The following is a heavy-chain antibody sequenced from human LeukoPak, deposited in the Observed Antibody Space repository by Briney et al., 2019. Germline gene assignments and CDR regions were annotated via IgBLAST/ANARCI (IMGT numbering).Heavy chain of an antibody. Sequence: ASVKVSCKASGYTFTGYYMHWVRQAPGQGLEWMGWINPNSGGTNYAQKFQGRVTMTRDTSISTAYMELSRLRSDDTAVYYCARDDSSSSIFDYWGQGALVTVSP. J-gene: IGHJ4*02. CDR2: INPNSGGT. CDR1: GYTFTGYY. V-gene: IGHV1-2*02. CDR3: ARDDSSSSIFDY. D-gene: IGHD6-6*01.